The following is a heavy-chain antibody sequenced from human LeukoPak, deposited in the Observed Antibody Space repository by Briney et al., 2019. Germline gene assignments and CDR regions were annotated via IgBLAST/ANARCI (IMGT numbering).Heavy chain of an antibody. Sequence: SETLSLTCTVSGDSISNYYWSWIRQPAGKGLEWIGRIYTSGSTNYSPSLKNRVTISVDTSKNQFSLKLSSVTAADTAVYYCAGGLHDYSTAGWFDPWGQGTLVTVSS. CDR3: AGGLHDYSTAGWFDP. CDR1: GDSISNYY. V-gene: IGHV4-4*07. D-gene: IGHD4-11*01. J-gene: IGHJ5*02. CDR2: IYTSGST.